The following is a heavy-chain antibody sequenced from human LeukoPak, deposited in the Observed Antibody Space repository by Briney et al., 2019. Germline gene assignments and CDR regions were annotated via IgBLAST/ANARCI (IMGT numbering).Heavy chain of an antibody. D-gene: IGHD3-10*01. J-gene: IGHJ6*03. Sequence: GGSLRLSCAASGFTFSGHGMNWARQAPGKGLEWLAYISHSSNTIYYADSVRGRFAVSRDNPKNSLFLQMNSLRAEDTAVYFCARISGSGGSYYYYMDVWGKGTTVTVSS. CDR3: ARISGSGGSYYYYMDV. CDR1: GFTFSGHG. CDR2: ISHSSNTI. V-gene: IGHV3-48*04.